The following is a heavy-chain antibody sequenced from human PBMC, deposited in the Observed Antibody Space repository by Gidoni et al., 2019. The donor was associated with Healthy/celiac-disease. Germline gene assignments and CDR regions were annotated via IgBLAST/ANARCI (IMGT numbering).Heavy chain of an antibody. D-gene: IGHD2-2*02. V-gene: IGHV3-74*01. J-gene: IGHJ6*03. CDR1: GFTFSSYW. CDR2: FNSDGSST. CDR3: ARDQGPAAIIPFRYYYYYYMDV. Sequence: EVQLVESGGGLVQPGGSLRLSGAASGFTFSSYWMHWVRQAPGKGRVWVSRFNSDGSSTSYADSVKGRFTISRDNAKNTLYLQMNSLRAEDTAVYYCARDQGPAAIIPFRYYYYYYMDVWGKGTTVTVSS.